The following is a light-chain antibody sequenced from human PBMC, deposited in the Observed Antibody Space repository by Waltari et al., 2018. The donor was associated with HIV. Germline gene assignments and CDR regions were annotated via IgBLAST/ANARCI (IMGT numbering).Light chain of an antibody. V-gene: IGKV3-11*01. CDR2: DAS. CDR1: ANISNY. J-gene: IGKJ4*01. Sequence: EIVLTQSPATLSLSPGARATLSCTASANISNYLGWYQQRPGQAPRLLIHDASNRAPCVPDRLTGSGSEKYFTLTISSLEAEDFAVYFCQQRRDWPLTFGGGTKVEIK. CDR3: QQRRDWPLT.